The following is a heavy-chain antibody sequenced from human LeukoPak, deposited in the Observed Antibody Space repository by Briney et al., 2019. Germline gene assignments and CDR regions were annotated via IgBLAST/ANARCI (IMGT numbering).Heavy chain of an antibody. CDR1: GYTFTIYG. J-gene: IGHJ5*02. Sequence: ASVKVPCKSSGYTFTIYGISWVRQAPGQGLEWMGWINTNTGNPTYAQGFTGRFVFSLDTSVSTAYLQISSLKAEDTAVYYCARKGRQWLGYWFDPWGQGTLVTVSS. V-gene: IGHV7-4-1*02. CDR2: INTNTGNP. CDR3: ARKGRQWLGYWFDP. D-gene: IGHD6-19*01.